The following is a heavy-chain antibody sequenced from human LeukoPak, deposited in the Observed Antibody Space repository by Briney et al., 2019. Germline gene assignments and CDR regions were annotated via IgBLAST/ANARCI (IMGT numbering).Heavy chain of an antibody. V-gene: IGHV3-53*01. CDR3: ARAKPKNMVRGLIMRRESRYYFDY. CDR2: IYSGGST. J-gene: IGHJ4*02. D-gene: IGHD3-10*01. CDR1: GFTFDDYG. Sequence: GGSLRLSCAASGFTFDDYGMTWVRQAPGKGLEWVSVIYSGGSTYYADSVKGRFTISRDNSKSTLYIQMNSLRAEDTAVYYCARAKPKNMVRGLIMRRESRYYFDYWGQGTLVTVSS.